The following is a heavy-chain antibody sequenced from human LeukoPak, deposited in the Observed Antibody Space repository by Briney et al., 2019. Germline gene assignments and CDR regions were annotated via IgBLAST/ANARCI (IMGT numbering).Heavy chain of an antibody. Sequence: GGSLRLSCAASGFTFSSYGMHWVRQAPGKGLEWEAVISYDGSNKYYADSVKGRFTISRDNSKNTLYLQMNSLRAEDTAVYYCARVGAIIPFDYWGQGTLVTVSS. CDR3: ARVGAIIPFDY. CDR2: ISYDGSNK. CDR1: GFTFSSYG. J-gene: IGHJ4*02. D-gene: IGHD3-10*01. V-gene: IGHV3-30*03.